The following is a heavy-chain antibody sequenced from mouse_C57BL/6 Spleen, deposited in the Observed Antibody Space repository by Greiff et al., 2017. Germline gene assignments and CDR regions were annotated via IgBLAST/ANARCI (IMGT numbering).Heavy chain of an antibody. J-gene: IGHJ3*01. CDR2: INPSNGGT. CDR3: ARDYYGSSYRFAY. Sequence: VQLQQPGTELVKPGASVKLSCKASGYTFTSYWMHWVKQRPGQGLEWIGNINPSNGGTNYNEKFKGKATLTVDKSSSTAYMQLSSLTSEDSAVYYCARDYYGSSYRFAYWGQGTLVTVSA. CDR1: GYTFTSYW. V-gene: IGHV1-53*01. D-gene: IGHD1-1*01.